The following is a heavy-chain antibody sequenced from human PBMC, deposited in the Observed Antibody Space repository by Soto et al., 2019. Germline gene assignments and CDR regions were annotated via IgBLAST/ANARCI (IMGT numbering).Heavy chain of an antibody. CDR2: IIPIFGTA. J-gene: IGHJ5*02. Sequence: SVKVSCKASGGTFSSYAISWVRQAPGQGLEWMGGIIPIFGTANYAQKFQGRVTITADESTSTAYMELSSLRSEDTAVYYCAREKDFGPTNWFDPWGQGTLVTVSS. V-gene: IGHV1-69*13. D-gene: IGHD3-10*01. CDR1: GGTFSSYA. CDR3: AREKDFGPTNWFDP.